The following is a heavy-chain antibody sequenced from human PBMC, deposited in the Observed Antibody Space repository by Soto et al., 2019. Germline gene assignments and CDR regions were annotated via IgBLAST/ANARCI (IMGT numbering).Heavy chain of an antibody. V-gene: IGHV3-13*01. CDR2: IGTAGDT. Sequence: EVQLVESGGGLVQPGGSLRLSCAASGFTFSSYDMHWVRQATGKGLEWVSAIGTAGDTYYPGSVKGRFTISRENAKNSLDLQMNSLQAEVPDVYDCARADGVSSGDYYDSSGYYLRDYYYYGMDVWGQGTTVTVSS. J-gene: IGHJ6*02. CDR3: ARADGVSSGDYYDSSGYYLRDYYYYGMDV. D-gene: IGHD3-22*01. CDR1: GFTFSSYD.